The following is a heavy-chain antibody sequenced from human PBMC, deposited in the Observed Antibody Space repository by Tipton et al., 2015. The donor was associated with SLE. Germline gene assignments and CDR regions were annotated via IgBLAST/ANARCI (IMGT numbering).Heavy chain of an antibody. D-gene: IGHD1-26*01. V-gene: IGHV4-39*07. CDR2: IYYSGST. CDR3: ARIVGATFSGYYYMDV. J-gene: IGHJ6*03. CDR1: GGSISRSYYY. Sequence: TLSLTCTVSGGSISRSYYYWGWIRQPPGKGLEWIGSIYYSGSTYYNPSLKSRVTISVDTSKNQFSLKLSSVTAADTAVYYCARIVGATFSGYYYMDVWGKGTTVTVSS.